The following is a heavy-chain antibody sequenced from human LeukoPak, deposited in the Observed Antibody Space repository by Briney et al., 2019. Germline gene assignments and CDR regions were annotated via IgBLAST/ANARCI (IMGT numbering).Heavy chain of an antibody. D-gene: IGHD2-8*02. V-gene: IGHV3-48*03. CDR2: ITNGGATK. Sequence: GGSLRLSCSASGFSFSKMNRVRQAPGKGLEWVAYITNGGATKYYADSVKGRFTISRDDATNSLYLQMNSLRVDDTAVYYCARDKDRRLVGYFDYWGQGTLVTVS. CDR3: ARDKDRRLVGYFDY. CDR1: GFSFSK. J-gene: IGHJ4*02.